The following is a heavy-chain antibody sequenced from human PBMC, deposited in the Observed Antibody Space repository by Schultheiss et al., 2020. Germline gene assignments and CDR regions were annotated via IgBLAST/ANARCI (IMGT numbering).Heavy chain of an antibody. CDR2: ITLYNGNT. CDR1: GYTFTYCS. J-gene: IGHJ4*02. D-gene: IGHD3-3*01. V-gene: IGHV1-68*01. CDR3: ARVSQLTIFGPRHYYYFDY. Sequence: ASVKVSCKASGYTFTYCSLHWLQQAPGQGLERMRWITLYNGNTNYAKKFQGRVTITRDMSLRTAYIELSSLRSEDSAVYYCARVSQLTIFGPRHYYYFDYWGQGTRGTVYS.